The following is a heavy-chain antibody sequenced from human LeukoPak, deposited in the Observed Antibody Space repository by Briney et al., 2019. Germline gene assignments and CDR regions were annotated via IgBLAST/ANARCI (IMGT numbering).Heavy chain of an antibody. CDR3: AKGLKTAVGPYMGYHYYMDV. Sequence: RGSLRLSCAASGFTFSIYWMSWVRQAPGKGLEWMANIKQDGSEKYYVDSVKGRFTISRDNAKNSLYLQMNSLRAEDTAVYYCAKGLKTAVGPYMGYHYYMDVWGKGTTVTVSS. D-gene: IGHD5-18*01. CDR2: IKQDGSEK. V-gene: IGHV3-7*01. CDR1: GFTFSIYW. J-gene: IGHJ6*03.